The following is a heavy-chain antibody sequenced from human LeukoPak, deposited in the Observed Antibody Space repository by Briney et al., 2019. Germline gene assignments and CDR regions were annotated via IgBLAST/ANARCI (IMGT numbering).Heavy chain of an antibody. CDR3: ARVVRYFVVVVAYYFDY. D-gene: IGHD2-15*01. Sequence: SETLSLTCAVSGGSISSSNWWSWVRQPPGKGLEWIGEIYHSGSTNYNPSLKSRVTISVDKSKNQFSLKLSSVTAADTAVYFCARVVRYFVVVVAYYFDYWGQGTLVTVSS. CDR2: IYHSGST. CDR1: GGSISSSNW. J-gene: IGHJ4*02. V-gene: IGHV4-4*02.